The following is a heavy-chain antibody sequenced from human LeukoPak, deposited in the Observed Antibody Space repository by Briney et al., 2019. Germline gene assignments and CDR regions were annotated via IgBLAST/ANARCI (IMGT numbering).Heavy chain of an antibody. Sequence: SETLSLTCTVSGGSISSGDYYWSWIRQPPGKGLEWIGYIYYSGSTYYNPSLKSRVTISVDTSKNQFSLKLSSVTAADTAVYYCARASEGRGDYVAYFDYWGQGTLVTVSS. CDR3: ARASEGRGDYVAYFDY. D-gene: IGHD4-17*01. J-gene: IGHJ4*02. CDR2: IYYSGST. V-gene: IGHV4-30-4*01. CDR1: GGSISSGDYY.